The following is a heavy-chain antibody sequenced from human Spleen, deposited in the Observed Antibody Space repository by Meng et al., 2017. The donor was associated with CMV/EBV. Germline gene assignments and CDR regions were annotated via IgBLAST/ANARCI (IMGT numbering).Heavy chain of an antibody. D-gene: IGHD2-2*02. Sequence: GSLRLSCAVYGGSFSGYYWSWIRQPPGKGLEWIGEINHSGSTNYNPSLKSRVTISVDTSKNQFSLKLSSVTAADTAVYYCARGSVVVPAAILGGSYYFDYWGQGTLVTVSS. CDR2: INHSGST. J-gene: IGHJ4*02. CDR1: GGSFSGYY. V-gene: IGHV4-34*01. CDR3: ARGSVVVPAAILGGSYYFDY.